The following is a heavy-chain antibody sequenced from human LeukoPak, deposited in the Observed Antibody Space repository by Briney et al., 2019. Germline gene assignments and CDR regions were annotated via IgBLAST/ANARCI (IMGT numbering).Heavy chain of an antibody. V-gene: IGHV3-48*03. J-gene: IGHJ3*02. Sequence: GGSLRLSCAASGFTFSSFEMNWVRQVPGKGLEWVSYISSSGDSIYYADSVKGRFTISRDNSKNTLYLQMNSLRAEDTAVYYCARLSYCGGDCFNAFDIWGQGTVVTVSS. CDR2: ISSSGDSI. D-gene: IGHD2-21*02. CDR3: ARLSYCGGDCFNAFDI. CDR1: GFTFSSFE.